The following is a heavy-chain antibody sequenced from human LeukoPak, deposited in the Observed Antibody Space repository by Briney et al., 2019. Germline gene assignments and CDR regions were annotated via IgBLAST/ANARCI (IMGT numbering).Heavy chain of an antibody. CDR2: IIPIFGTA. CDR3: ARGGSSGPPNPFQH. V-gene: IGHV1-69*01. D-gene: IGHD3-22*01. Sequence: IIPIFGTANYAQKFQGRVTITADESTSTAYMELSSLRSEDTAVYYCARGGSSGPPNPFQHWGQGTLVTVSS. J-gene: IGHJ1*01.